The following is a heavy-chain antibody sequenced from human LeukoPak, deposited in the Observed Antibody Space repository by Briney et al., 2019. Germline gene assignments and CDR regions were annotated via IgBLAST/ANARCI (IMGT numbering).Heavy chain of an antibody. CDR3: ARDAFEYSSSYDWFDP. V-gene: IGHV4-39*07. Sequence: SETLSLTCTVSGGSISSSSYYWGWIRQPPGKGLEWIGSIYYSGSTYYNPSLKSRVTISVDTSKNQFSLKLSSVTAADTAVYYCARDAFEYSSSYDWFDPWGQGTLVTVSS. CDR1: GGSISSSSYY. CDR2: IYYSGST. J-gene: IGHJ5*02. D-gene: IGHD6-6*01.